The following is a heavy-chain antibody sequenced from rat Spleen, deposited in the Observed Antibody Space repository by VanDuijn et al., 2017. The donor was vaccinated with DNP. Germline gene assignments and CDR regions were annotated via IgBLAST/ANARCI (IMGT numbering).Heavy chain of an antibody. CDR2: ISYSGST. CDR1: GYSITSNY. D-gene: IGHD1-1*01. Sequence: EVQLQESGPGLVKPSQSLSLTCSVTGYSITSNYWGWIRQFPGNKVEYIGHISYSGSTNYNPSLISRISITRDTSKNQFFLHLNSVTTEDTATYFCASTQYSGDVNWFAYWGQGTLVSVSS. CDR3: ASTQYSGDVNWFAY. V-gene: IGHV3-1*01. J-gene: IGHJ3*01.